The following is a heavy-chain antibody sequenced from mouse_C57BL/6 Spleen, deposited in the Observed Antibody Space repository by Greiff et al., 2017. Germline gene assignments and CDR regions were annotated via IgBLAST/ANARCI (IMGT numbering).Heavy chain of an antibody. CDR1: GYTFTSYW. V-gene: IGHV1-69*01. D-gene: IGHD1-1*02. Sequence: QVQLQQPGAELVMPGASVKLSCKASGYTFTSYWMHWVKQRPGQGLEWIGEIDPSDSYTTYNQKFTGKSTLTVEKSSSTAYMQLSSLTSEDSAVXYCARGVGGGYGGQGTTLTVSS. CDR3: ARGVGGGY. J-gene: IGHJ2*01. CDR2: IDPSDSYT.